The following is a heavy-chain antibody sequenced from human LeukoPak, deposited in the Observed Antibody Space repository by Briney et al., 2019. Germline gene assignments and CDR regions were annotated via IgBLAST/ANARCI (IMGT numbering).Heavy chain of an antibody. V-gene: IGHV3-30*04. J-gene: IGHJ4*02. D-gene: IGHD3-3*01. CDR1: GFTFSSYA. Sequence: PGGSLRLSCAASGFTFSSYAMRWVRQAPGKGLEWVAVISYDGSNKYYADSVKGRFTISRDNSKNTLYLQMNSLRAEDTAVYYCARVEEVEYYFDYWGQGTLVTVSS. CDR2: ISYDGSNK. CDR3: ARVEEVEYYFDY.